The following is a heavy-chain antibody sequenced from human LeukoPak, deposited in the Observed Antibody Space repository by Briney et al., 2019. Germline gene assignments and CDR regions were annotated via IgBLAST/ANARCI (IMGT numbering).Heavy chain of an antibody. V-gene: IGHV3-23*01. Sequence: PGGSLRLSCAASGFTFSSYEMNWVRQAPGKGLEWVSAISGSGGSTYYADSVKGRFTISRDNSKNTLYLQMNSLRAEDTAVYYCAKPEPGIAVAGTPLPVYWGQGTLVTVSS. CDR2: ISGSGGST. CDR1: GFTFSSYE. CDR3: AKPEPGIAVAGTPLPVY. J-gene: IGHJ4*02. D-gene: IGHD6-19*01.